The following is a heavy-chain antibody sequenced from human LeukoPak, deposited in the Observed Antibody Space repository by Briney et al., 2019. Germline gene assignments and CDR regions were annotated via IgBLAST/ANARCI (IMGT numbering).Heavy chain of an antibody. Sequence: ASVKVSCKASGYTFTGYYMHWVRQAPGQGLEWMGWINPNSGGTNYAQKFRGRVTMTRDTSISTAYMELSRLRSDDTAVYYCARDRGSSSVWFDPWGQGTLVTVSS. D-gene: IGHD6-6*01. CDR3: ARDRGSSSVWFDP. CDR2: INPNSGGT. J-gene: IGHJ5*02. CDR1: GYTFTGYY. V-gene: IGHV1-2*02.